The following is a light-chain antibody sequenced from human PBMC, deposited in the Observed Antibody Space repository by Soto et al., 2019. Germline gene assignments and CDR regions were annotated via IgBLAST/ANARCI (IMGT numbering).Light chain of an antibody. CDR2: EVN. CDR3: SSYKSSSNYV. CDR1: SSDVGDYNY. V-gene: IGLV2-14*01. J-gene: IGLJ1*01. Sequence: QSALTQPASVSGSPGQSITISCTGASSDVGDYNYVSWYQHHPGKAPKLLIYEVNNRPSGVSDRFSGSKSGNVASLTISWLQAEDEADYYCSSYKSSSNYVFGTGTKVTVL.